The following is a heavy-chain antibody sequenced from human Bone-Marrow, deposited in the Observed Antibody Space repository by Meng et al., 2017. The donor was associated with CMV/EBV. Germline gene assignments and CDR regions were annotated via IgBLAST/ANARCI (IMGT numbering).Heavy chain of an antibody. J-gene: IGHJ6*02. D-gene: IGHD2-2*02. V-gene: IGHV3-30*04. Sequence: GESLKISCEASGFTFSSYAMHWVRQAPGKGLEWVAVISYDGSNKYYADSVKGRFTISRDKSKNTLYLQMNSLRAEDTAVYYCARVWYETSCYTHCYYYGMDVWGQGTTVTV. CDR2: ISYDGSNK. CDR1: GFTFSSYA. CDR3: ARVWYETSCYTHCYYYGMDV.